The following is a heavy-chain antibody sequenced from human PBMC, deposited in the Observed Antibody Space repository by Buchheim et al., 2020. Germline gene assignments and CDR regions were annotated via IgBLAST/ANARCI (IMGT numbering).Heavy chain of an antibody. V-gene: IGHV3-11*01. Sequence: QVQLVESGGGLVKPGGSLRLSCAASGFTFSDYYMSWIRQAPGKGLEWVSYISSSGSTIYYADSVKGRFTISRDNAKNSLYLQMNSLRAEDTAVYYCARESPEYYDILTGYYTLNDAFDIWGQGT. CDR3: ARESPEYYDILTGYYTLNDAFDI. J-gene: IGHJ3*02. D-gene: IGHD3-9*01. CDR1: GFTFSDYY. CDR2: ISSSGSTI.